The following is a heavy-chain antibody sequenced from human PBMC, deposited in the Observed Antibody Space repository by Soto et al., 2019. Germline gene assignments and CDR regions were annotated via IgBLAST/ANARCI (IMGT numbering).Heavy chain of an antibody. V-gene: IGHV2-5*02. D-gene: IGHD3-16*01. CDR1: GFSLRTSGVG. CDR2: IYWDGYK. Sequence: QITLKESGPTLVKPTQTLTLTCAFSGFSLRTSGVGVGWIRQPPGKALEWLALIYWDGYKHYSPSLKSRLTITEETPKNPVVLTMTNMDPVDTATYYCAHKGGGDRILDYWGQGTLVTVSS. CDR3: AHKGGGDRILDY. J-gene: IGHJ4*02.